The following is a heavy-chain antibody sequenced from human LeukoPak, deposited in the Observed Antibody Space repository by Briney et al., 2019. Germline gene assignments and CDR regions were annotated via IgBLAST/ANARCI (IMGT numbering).Heavy chain of an antibody. Sequence: SETLSLTCAVSGGXISSSNCWSWVRQPPGKGLEWIGDIYHSGSTNYNPSLKSRGTISVDKSKNQFSLKLSSVTAADKAVLYCARESYGDSSYYYYGRDVWGQGPTVTVSS. V-gene: IGHV4-4*02. CDR3: ARESYGDSSYYYYGRDV. CDR1: GGXISSSNC. J-gene: IGHJ6*02. CDR2: IYHSGST. D-gene: IGHD4-17*01.